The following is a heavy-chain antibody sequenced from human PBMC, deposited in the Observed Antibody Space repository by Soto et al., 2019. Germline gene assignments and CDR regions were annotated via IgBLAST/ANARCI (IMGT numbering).Heavy chain of an antibody. V-gene: IGHV3-23*01. CDR2: ISGSGGST. CDR1: GFTFSSYD. D-gene: IGHD3-10*01. Sequence: GGSLRLSCAASGFTFSSYDMSWVRQAPGKGLEWVSAISGSGGSTYYADSVKGRFTISRDNSKNTLYLQMNSLRAEDMAVYYCANPPGSGSSPHWGQGTLVTVSS. J-gene: IGHJ4*02. CDR3: ANPPGSGSSPH.